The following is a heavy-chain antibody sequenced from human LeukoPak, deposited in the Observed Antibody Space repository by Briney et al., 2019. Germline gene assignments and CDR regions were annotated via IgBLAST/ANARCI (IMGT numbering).Heavy chain of an antibody. CDR2: VSGSGGST. J-gene: IGHJ6*03. D-gene: IGHD3-10*01. CDR1: GFTFSSYG. Sequence: GGSLRLSCAASGFTFSSYGMSWVRQAPGKGLEWVSAVSGSGGSTYYADSVKGRFTISRDNSKNTLYLQMNSLRAEDTAVYYCAKVYWTFGVDYMDVWGKGTTVTVSS. V-gene: IGHV3-23*01. CDR3: AKVYWTFGVDYMDV.